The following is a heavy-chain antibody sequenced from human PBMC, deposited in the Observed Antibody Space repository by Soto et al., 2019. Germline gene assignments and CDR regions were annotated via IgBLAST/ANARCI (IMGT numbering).Heavy chain of an antibody. D-gene: IGHD6-13*01. CDR2: ISSSGSTI. CDR3: ARDRVAAAGTDWMDAFDI. Sequence: GGSLRLSCAASGFTFSDYYMSWIRQAPGKGLEWVSYISSSGSTIYYADSVKGRFTISRDNAKNSLYLQMNSLRAEDTAVYYCARDRVAAAGTDWMDAFDIWGQGTMVTVS. J-gene: IGHJ3*02. V-gene: IGHV3-11*01. CDR1: GFTFSDYY.